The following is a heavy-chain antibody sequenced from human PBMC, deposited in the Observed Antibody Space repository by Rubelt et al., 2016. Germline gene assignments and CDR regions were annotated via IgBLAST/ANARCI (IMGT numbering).Heavy chain of an antibody. Sequence: QVQLVQSGAEVKKPGASVKVSCKASGYTFTSYGISWVRQAPGQGLEWMGWISAYNGNTNYARKLQGRVTMTSDTSTSPAYTELSSLRSDDTAVYYCARDPLPVRGVIMTPTHWGQGTLVTVSS. CDR2: ISAYNGNT. D-gene: IGHD3-10*01. J-gene: IGHJ4*02. CDR3: ARDPLPVRGVIMTPTH. V-gene: IGHV1-18*01. CDR1: GYTFTSYG.